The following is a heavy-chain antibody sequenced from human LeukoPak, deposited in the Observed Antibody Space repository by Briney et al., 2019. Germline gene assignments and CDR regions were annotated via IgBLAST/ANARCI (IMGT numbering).Heavy chain of an antibody. J-gene: IGHJ4*02. V-gene: IGHV1-46*01. CDR2: INPSGVTT. CDR1: GYTFTSYY. CDR3: ARDLGGRSGSLDY. Sequence: ASVEVSCKASGYTFTSYYMHWVRQAPGQGLEWMGIINPSGVTTLYAQKFQGRVTVTRDTSTSTVYMELSSLRSEDTAVYYCARDLGGRSGSLDYWGQGTLVTVSS. D-gene: IGHD3-22*01.